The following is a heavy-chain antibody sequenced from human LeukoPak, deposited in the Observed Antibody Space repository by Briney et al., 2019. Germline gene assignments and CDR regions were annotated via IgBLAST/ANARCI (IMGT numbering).Heavy chain of an antibody. V-gene: IGHV1-18*04. Sequence: GASVKVSCKASGYTFTGYNMRWVRQAPGQGLECMGWISAYNGNTNYAQKLQGRVTMTTDTSTSTAYMELRSLRSDDTAVYYCARGSGVAAAAHWGQGTLVTVSS. CDR3: ARGSGVAAAAH. CDR1: GYTFTGYN. D-gene: IGHD6-13*01. J-gene: IGHJ4*02. CDR2: ISAYNGNT.